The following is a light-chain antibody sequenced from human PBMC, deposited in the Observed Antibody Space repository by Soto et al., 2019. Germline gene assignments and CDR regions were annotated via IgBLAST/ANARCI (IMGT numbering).Light chain of an antibody. CDR2: EVT. CDR1: IGDVVGYDY. Sequence: QSALRQPASASGSPGQSFTISCTGTIGDVVGYDYVSWYQQHPGKAPKLIIYEVTKRPLGVPDRFSGSKSGNTASLTVSGLQAEDEADYYCSSYAGSDNPYVFGTGTKVTVL. J-gene: IGLJ1*01. V-gene: IGLV2-8*01. CDR3: SSYAGSDNPYV.